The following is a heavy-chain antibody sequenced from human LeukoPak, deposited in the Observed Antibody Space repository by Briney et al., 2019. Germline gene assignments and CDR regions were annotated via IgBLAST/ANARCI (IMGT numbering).Heavy chain of an antibody. V-gene: IGHV1-2*02. CDR1: GYTFTGYY. Sequence: ASVKVSCKASGYTFTGYYMLWVRQAPGQGLEWMGWINPNSGGTNYAQKFQGRVTMTRDTSISTAYMELSRLRSDDTAVYYCARGVARGVRNWFDPWGQGTLVTVSS. J-gene: IGHJ5*02. CDR3: ARGVARGVRNWFDP. CDR2: INPNSGGT. D-gene: IGHD3-10*01.